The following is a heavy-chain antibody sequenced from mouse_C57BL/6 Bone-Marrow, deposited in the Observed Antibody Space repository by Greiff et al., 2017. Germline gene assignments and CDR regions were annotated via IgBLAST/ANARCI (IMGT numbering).Heavy chain of an antibody. J-gene: IGHJ4*01. Sequence: VKLMESGPGLVAPSQSLSITCTVSGFSLTSYAISWVRQPPGKGLEWLGVIWTGGGTNYNSALKSRLIISKDNSKSQVFVKMNSLQTDDTARYYCARYYDYDVGAMDYWGQGTSVTVSS. D-gene: IGHD2-4*01. CDR2: IWTGGGT. V-gene: IGHV2-9-1*01. CDR1: GFSLTSYA. CDR3: ARYYDYDVGAMDY.